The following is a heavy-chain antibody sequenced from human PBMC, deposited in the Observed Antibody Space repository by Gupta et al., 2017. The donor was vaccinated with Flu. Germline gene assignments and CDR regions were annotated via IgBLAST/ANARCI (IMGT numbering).Heavy chain of an antibody. D-gene: IGHD4-23*01. CDR2: IYYSGST. Sequence: QLQLQESGPGLVKPSETLSLTCTVSGGSISSSSYYWGWIRQPPGKGLEWIGSIYYSGSTYYNPSLKSRVTISVDTSKNQFSLKLSSVTAADTAVYYCARHSSGGLRWYHNYFDYWGQGTLVTVSS. V-gene: IGHV4-39*01. J-gene: IGHJ4*02. CDR1: GGSISSSSYY. CDR3: ARHSSGGLRWYHNYFDY.